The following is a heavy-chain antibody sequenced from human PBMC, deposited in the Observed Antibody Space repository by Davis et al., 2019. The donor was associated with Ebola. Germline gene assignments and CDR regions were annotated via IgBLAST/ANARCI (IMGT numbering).Heavy chain of an antibody. D-gene: IGHD6-19*01. CDR3: TKGTGSMGWLVLPDH. V-gene: IGHV3-74*01. CDR1: GFTFSSYW. CDR2: INADGITT. J-gene: IGHJ5*02. Sequence: HTGGSLRLSCAASGFTFSSYWMHWVRQVPGKGLVWVSRINADGITTSYADSVTGRFTISRDNAKSTLYLHLKSLRADDSALYYCTKGTGSMGWLVLPDHWGQGTLVSVSS.